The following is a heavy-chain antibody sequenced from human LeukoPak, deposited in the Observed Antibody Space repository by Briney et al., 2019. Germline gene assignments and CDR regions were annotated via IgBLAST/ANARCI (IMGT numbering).Heavy chain of an antibody. CDR3: ARIRGVTIFGPLDV. CDR1: GYTFTSYG. V-gene: IGHV1-18*01. CDR2: ISAYNGNT. J-gene: IGHJ6*02. Sequence: ASVKVSCKASGYTFTSYGISWVRQAPGQGLEWMGWISAYNGNTNYAQKLQGRVTMTTDTSTSTAYMELRSLRSDDTAVYYCARIRGVTIFGPLDVWDQGTTVTVSS. D-gene: IGHD3-3*01.